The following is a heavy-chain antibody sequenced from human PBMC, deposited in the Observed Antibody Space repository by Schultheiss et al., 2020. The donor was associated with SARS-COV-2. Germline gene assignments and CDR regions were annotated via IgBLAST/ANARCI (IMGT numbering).Heavy chain of an antibody. V-gene: IGHV4-39*07. J-gene: IGHJ3*02. D-gene: IGHD2-8*01. CDR1: GGSISSGGYY. Sequence: SETLSLTCTVSGGSISSGGYYWSWIRQHPGKGLEWIGSIYYSGSTYYNPSLKSRVTISVDTSKNQFSLKLSSVTAADTAVYYCARRAYGEAFDIWGQGTMVTVSS. CDR3: ARRAYGEAFDI. CDR2: IYYSGST.